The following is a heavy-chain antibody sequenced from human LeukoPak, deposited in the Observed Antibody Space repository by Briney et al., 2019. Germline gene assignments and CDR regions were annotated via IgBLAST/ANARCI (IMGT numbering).Heavy chain of an antibody. CDR2: IYYSGST. CDR3: ARDVTYYYDSSGYYLRAFDI. CDR1: GGSISSYY. D-gene: IGHD3-22*01. J-gene: IGHJ3*02. V-gene: IGHV4-59*01. Sequence: SETLSLTCTVSGGSISSYYWSWIRQPPGKGLEWIGYIYYSGSTNYSPSLKSRVTISVDTSKNQFSLKLSSVTAADTAVYYCARDVTYYYDSSGYYLRAFDIWGQGTMVTVSS.